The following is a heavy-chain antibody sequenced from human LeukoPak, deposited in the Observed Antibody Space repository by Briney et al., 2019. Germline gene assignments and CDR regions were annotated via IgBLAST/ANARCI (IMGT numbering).Heavy chain of an antibody. CDR2: IDWDDDK. Sequence: SGPTLVNPTQTLTLTCTFSGFSLSTSGMRVGWIRQPPGKALEWLARIDWDDDKFYSTSLKTRLTISKDTSKNQVVLTMTNMDPVDTATYYCARIPIESSSGWYFFDYWGQGTLVTVSS. D-gene: IGHD6-13*01. CDR3: ARIPIESSSGWYFFDY. J-gene: IGHJ4*02. V-gene: IGHV2-70*04. CDR1: GFSLSTSGMR.